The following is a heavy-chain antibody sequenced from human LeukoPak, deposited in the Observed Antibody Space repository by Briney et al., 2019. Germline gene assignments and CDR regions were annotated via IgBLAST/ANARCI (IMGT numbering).Heavy chain of an antibody. CDR1: GFTFSDYY. J-gene: IGHJ4*02. CDR3: ARDLAPYCSSTSCHAFDY. D-gene: IGHD2-2*01. CDR2: ISSSGSTI. V-gene: IGHV3-11*04. Sequence: PGGSLRLSCAASGFTFSDYYMSWIRQAPGKGLEWVSYISSSGSTIYYADSVKGRFTISRDNAKNTLYLQMNSLRAEDTAVYYCARDLAPYCSSTSCHAFDYWGQGTLVTVSS.